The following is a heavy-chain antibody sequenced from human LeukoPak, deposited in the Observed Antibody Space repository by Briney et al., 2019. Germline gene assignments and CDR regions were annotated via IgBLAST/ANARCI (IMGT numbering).Heavy chain of an antibody. CDR3: ARGVARAAAGTHWFDP. CDR2: IYHSGST. CDR1: GYSISSGYY. V-gene: IGHV4-38-2*02. J-gene: IGHJ5*02. D-gene: IGHD6-13*01. Sequence: PSETLSLTCTVSGYSISSGYYWGWIRQPPGKGLEWIGSIYHSGSTYYNPSLKSRVTISVDTSKNQFSLKLSSVTAADTAVYYCARGVARAAAGTHWFDPWGQGTLVTVSS.